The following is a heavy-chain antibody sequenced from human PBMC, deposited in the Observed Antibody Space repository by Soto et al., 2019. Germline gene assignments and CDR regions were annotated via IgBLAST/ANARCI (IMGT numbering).Heavy chain of an antibody. D-gene: IGHD3-22*01. CDR2: INPSGGST. CDR1: GGTFNTFA. Sequence: ASVKVSCKASGGTFNTFAISWMRQAPGQGLEWMGLINPSGGSTTYAQKFQGRVTMTRDTSTSTVYMDLSSLKSEDTAVYYCARSPYSSGYYYAIDYWGQGTQVTVSS. J-gene: IGHJ4*02. V-gene: IGHV1-46*02. CDR3: ARSPYSSGYYYAIDY.